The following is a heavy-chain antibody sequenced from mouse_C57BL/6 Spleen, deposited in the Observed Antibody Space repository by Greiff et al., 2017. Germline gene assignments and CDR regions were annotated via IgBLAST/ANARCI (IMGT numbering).Heavy chain of an antibody. Sequence: EVQLVESGPGLVKPSQSLSLTCSVTGYSITSGYYWNWIRQFPGNKLEWMGYISYDGSNNYNPSLKNRISITRDTSKNQFCLKLNSVTTEDTATYYCARGGDGYYAYAMDYWGQGTSVTVSS. D-gene: IGHD2-3*01. CDR1: GYSITSGYY. V-gene: IGHV3-6*01. J-gene: IGHJ4*01. CDR2: ISYDGSN. CDR3: ARGGDGYYAYAMDY.